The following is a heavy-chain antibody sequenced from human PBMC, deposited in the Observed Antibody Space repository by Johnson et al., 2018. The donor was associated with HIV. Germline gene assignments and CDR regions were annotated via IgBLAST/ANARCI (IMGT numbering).Heavy chain of an antibody. CDR2: IKWNGGST. J-gene: IGHJ3*02. CDR3: ARSDRTMVRGGAVEI. D-gene: IGHD3-10*01. CDR1: GFIFDDYG. Sequence: VQLVESGGGVVQPGGSLRLSCVASGFIFDDYGMSWVRQAPGKRLQWVSGIKWNGGSTGYADSVKGRFTISRDNAKNSLYLQMNSLRAEDTAVYYCARSDRTMVRGGAVEIGGQGTMVTVSS. V-gene: IGHV3-20*04.